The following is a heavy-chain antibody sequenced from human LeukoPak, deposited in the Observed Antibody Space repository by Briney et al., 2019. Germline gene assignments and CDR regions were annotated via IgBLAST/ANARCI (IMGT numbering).Heavy chain of an antibody. V-gene: IGHV4-59*01. Sequence: SETLSLTCTVSGDSISSNHWSWIRQPPGKGLEWVGYISYSGSTSYNPSLKSRVTISVDTSKNQFSLKLSSVTAADTAVYYCARVGRGDHTWGSYSCDHWGQETLVTVSS. CDR2: ISYSGST. J-gene: IGHJ4*02. CDR3: ARVGRGDHTWGSYSCDH. CDR1: GDSISSNH. D-gene: IGHD3-16*01.